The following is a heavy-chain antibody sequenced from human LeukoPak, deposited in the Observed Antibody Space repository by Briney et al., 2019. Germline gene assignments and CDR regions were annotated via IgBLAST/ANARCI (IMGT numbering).Heavy chain of an antibody. CDR1: GFTFSSYS. D-gene: IGHD6-19*01. J-gene: IGHJ4*02. Sequence: GGSLRLSCAASGFTFSSYSMNWVRQAPGKGLEWVSSISSSSSYIYYADSVKGRFTIPRDNAKNSLYLQMNSLRAEDTAVYYCARAAVAGYFDYWGQGTLVTVSS. V-gene: IGHV3-21*01. CDR3: ARAAVAGYFDY. CDR2: ISSSSSYI.